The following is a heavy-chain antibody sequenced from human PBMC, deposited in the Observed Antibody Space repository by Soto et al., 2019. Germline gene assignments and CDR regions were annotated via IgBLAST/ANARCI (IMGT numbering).Heavy chain of an antibody. CDR3: ARFYASGSYPYDY. Sequence: GSVKVSYKTSGYTFTTYGISCVRQAPGQGLEWMGWISAYNGNTNYAQNLQGRVTMTTDTSTSTAYMELRSLRSDDTAVYYCARFYASGSYPYDYWGQGTMVTVSS. J-gene: IGHJ4*02. CDR2: ISAYNGNT. V-gene: IGHV1-18*01. CDR1: GYTFTTYG. D-gene: IGHD3-10*01.